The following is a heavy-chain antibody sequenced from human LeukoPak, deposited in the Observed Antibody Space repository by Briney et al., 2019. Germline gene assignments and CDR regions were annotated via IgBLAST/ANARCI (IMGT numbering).Heavy chain of an antibody. Sequence: GESLKISCKGSGYSFTSYWIGWVRQMPGKGLEWVGIIYPGDSDTRYSPSFQGQVTISADKSISTAYLQWSSLKASDTAMYYCARRYCSSTSCYGVYYFDYWGQRTLVTVSS. V-gene: IGHV5-51*01. CDR2: IYPGDSDT. D-gene: IGHD2-2*01. J-gene: IGHJ4*02. CDR3: ARRYCSSTSCYGVYYFDY. CDR1: GYSFTSYW.